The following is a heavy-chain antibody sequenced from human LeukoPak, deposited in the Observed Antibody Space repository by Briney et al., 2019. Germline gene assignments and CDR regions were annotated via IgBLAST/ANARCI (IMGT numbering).Heavy chain of an antibody. J-gene: IGHJ4*02. V-gene: IGHV3-66*01. Sequence: GGSLRLSCAASGFTVGSNTMSWVRQAPGKGLEWVSIIYSGGSTSYADSVKGRFTISRDNSKNTLYLQMNSLRTEDTAVYYCARGGSYFDISGYYFYWGQGTLGTVSS. D-gene: IGHD3-22*01. CDR3: ARGGSYFDISGYYFY. CDR1: GFTVGSNT. CDR2: IYSGGST.